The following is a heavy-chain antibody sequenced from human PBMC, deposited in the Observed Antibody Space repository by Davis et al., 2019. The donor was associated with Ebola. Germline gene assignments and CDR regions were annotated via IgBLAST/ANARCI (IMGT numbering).Heavy chain of an antibody. D-gene: IGHD3-10*01. V-gene: IGHV3-23*01. Sequence: GESLKISCAASGFTFTSHAMSWVRQAPGKGLEWVSAISTSGGSTYYADSVKGRFTISRDNSKNTLYLQMNNLRAEDTAVYYCASRYGSGSYFTYWGQGTLVTVSS. J-gene: IGHJ4*02. CDR3: ASRYGSGSYFTY. CDR2: ISTSGGST. CDR1: GFTFTSHA.